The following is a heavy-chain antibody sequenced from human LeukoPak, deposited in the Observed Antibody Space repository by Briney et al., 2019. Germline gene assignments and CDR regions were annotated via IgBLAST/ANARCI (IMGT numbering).Heavy chain of an antibody. CDR3: ARDWGNTYSSGSYASDH. V-gene: IGHV3-11*01. Sequence: GGSLRLSCAASGFTFSDYYMSWIRQAPGKGLEWLSYISSRSSTIYYADSVKGRFTISRDNAKNSLYLQMSSLRGEDTAVYYCARDWGNTYSSGSYASDHWGRGTLVTVSS. J-gene: IGHJ5*02. D-gene: IGHD6-19*01. CDR1: GFTFSDYY. CDR2: ISSRSSTI.